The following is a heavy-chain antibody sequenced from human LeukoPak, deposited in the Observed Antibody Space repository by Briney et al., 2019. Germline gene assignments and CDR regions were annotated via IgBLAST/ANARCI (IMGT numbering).Heavy chain of an antibody. CDR2: ISGTGNRA. Sequence: PGGSLRLSCAASGFTFSSYALSWVRQAPGKGLQWVSTISGTGNRAYYADSVTGRFTTSRDNSKNTLFLQMNSLRADDTAIYYCAKLGTTDNYGFGGRLGYFDLWGRGSLVTVSS. D-gene: IGHD4-17*01. CDR3: AKLGTTDNYGFGGRLGYFDL. V-gene: IGHV3-23*01. J-gene: IGHJ2*01. CDR1: GFTFSSYA.